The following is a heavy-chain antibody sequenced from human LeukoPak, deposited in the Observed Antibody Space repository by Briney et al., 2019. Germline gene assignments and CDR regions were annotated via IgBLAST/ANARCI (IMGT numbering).Heavy chain of an antibody. V-gene: IGHV3-23*01. CDR1: GFTFATYA. J-gene: IGHJ4*02. Sequence: PGGSLRLSCAASGFTFATYAMTWVRQAPGRGLEWVSGINGSGGGTYYADSVKGRFATSRDNSKNTLYLQMNSLRVEDTAVYFCAKARYNSSWYGSDYWGQGTLVIVSA. D-gene: IGHD6-13*01. CDR2: INGSGGGT. CDR3: AKARYNSSWYGSDY.